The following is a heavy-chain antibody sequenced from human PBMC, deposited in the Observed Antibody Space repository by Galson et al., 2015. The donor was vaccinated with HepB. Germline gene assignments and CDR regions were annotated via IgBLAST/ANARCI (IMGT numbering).Heavy chain of an antibody. J-gene: IGHJ4*02. CDR2: IKSDGSYI. Sequence: SLRLYGAASGFTFSSYWMNWVREVPGKGLVWVSSIKSDGSYITYEDCVKGRFTISRDKANNSVFLQMDSLRADHTAIYYCARGHYPNYSRQGTLVTVSS. D-gene: IGHD3-10*01. CDR1: GFTFSSYW. CDR3: ARGHYPNY. V-gene: IGHV3-74*03.